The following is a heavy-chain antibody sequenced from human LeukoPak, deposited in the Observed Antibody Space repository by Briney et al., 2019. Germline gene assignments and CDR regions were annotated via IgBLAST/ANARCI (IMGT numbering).Heavy chain of an antibody. CDR3: VRSALYNNYVGFFDI. V-gene: IGHV1-18*01. Sequence: ASVKVSCKGSGYSFSSYGLSWVRQAPGQGPEWIGWISGYKGNTHYLQKLQDRLIMTTDTSTSTAYMELRSLRSNDTAVYYCVRSALYNNYVGFFDIWGQGTMVTVSA. J-gene: IGHJ3*02. CDR2: ISGYKGNT. CDR1: GYSFSSYG. D-gene: IGHD4-11*01.